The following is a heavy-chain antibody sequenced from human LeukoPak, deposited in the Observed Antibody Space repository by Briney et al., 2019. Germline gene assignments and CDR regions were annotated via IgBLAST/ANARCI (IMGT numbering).Heavy chain of an antibody. CDR3: TRPRYDSSGYYYAPLDY. CDR1: GFTFSGSA. D-gene: IGHD3-22*01. Sequence: GGSLRLSCAASGFTFSGSAMHWVRQASGKGLEWVGRIRSKANSYATAYAASVKGRFTISRDDSKNTAYLQMNSLKTEDTAVYXCTRPRYDSSGYYYAPLDYWGQGALVTVSS. V-gene: IGHV3-73*01. CDR2: IRSKANSYAT. J-gene: IGHJ4*02.